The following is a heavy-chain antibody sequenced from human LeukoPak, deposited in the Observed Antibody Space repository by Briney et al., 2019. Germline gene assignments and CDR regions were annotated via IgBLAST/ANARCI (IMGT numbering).Heavy chain of an antibody. D-gene: IGHD3-22*01. CDR2: IYHSGST. J-gene: IGHJ4*02. Sequence: SETLSLTCAVSGGSISSSNWWSWVRQPPGKGLEWIGEIYHSGSTNYNPSLKSRVTISVDKSKNQFSLKLSSVTAADTAVYYCARPPSYYYDSSGHDYWGQGTLVTVSS. V-gene: IGHV4-4*02. CDR1: GGSISSSNW. CDR3: ARPPSYYYDSSGHDY.